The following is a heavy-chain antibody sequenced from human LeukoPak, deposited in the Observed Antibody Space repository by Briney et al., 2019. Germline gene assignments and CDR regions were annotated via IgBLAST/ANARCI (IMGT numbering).Heavy chain of an antibody. Sequence: PSETLSLTCAVYGGSFSGYCWSWIRQPPGKGLEWIGEINHSGSTNYNPSLKSRVTISVDTSKNQFSLKLSSVTAADTAVYYCARRVAARRYYFDYWGQGTLVTVSS. CDR3: ARRVAARRYYFDY. V-gene: IGHV4-34*01. CDR2: INHSGST. D-gene: IGHD3-3*01. J-gene: IGHJ4*02. CDR1: GGSFSGYC.